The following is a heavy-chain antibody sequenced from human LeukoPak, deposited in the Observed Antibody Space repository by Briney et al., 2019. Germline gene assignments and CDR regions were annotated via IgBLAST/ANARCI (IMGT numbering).Heavy chain of an antibody. CDR2: TNSDGSST. CDR1: GFTFRRYW. Sequence: PGGSLRLSCAASGFTFRRYWMHWLRQAPGKGLAWVSRTNSDGSSTSYADSVKGRFTISRDNAKNTLYLQMNSLRAEDTAVYYCARLYGGYGDYYFDYWGQGTLVTVSS. J-gene: IGHJ4*02. CDR3: ARLYGGYGDYYFDY. D-gene: IGHD4-17*01. V-gene: IGHV3-74*01.